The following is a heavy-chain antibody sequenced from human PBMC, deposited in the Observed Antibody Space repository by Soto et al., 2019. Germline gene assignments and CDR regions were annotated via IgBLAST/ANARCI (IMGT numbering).Heavy chain of an antibody. D-gene: IGHD3-3*01. V-gene: IGHV4-34*01. Sequence: SETLSLTCAVYGLSFSGYYWSWIRQPPGKGLEWIGEINHSGSTNYNPSLKSRVTISVDTSKNQFSLKLSSVTAADTAVYYCARMRGRYYDFWSGSRNYYYGMDVWGQGTTVTVSS. J-gene: IGHJ6*02. CDR2: INHSGST. CDR1: GLSFSGYY. CDR3: ARMRGRYYDFWSGSRNYYYGMDV.